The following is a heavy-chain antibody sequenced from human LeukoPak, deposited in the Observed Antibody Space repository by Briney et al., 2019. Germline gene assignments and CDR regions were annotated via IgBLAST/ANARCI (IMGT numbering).Heavy chain of an antibody. V-gene: IGHV4-39*01. CDR3: ASYYSSSWYGTSFFDY. Sequence: SETLSLTCTVSGGSISSSSYYWGWIRQPPGKGLEWIGSIYYSGSTYYNPSLKSRVTISVDTSKNQFSLKLSSVTAADTAVYYCASYYSSSWYGTSFFDYWGQGTLVTVSS. CDR1: GGSISSSSYY. CDR2: IYYSGST. D-gene: IGHD6-13*01. J-gene: IGHJ4*02.